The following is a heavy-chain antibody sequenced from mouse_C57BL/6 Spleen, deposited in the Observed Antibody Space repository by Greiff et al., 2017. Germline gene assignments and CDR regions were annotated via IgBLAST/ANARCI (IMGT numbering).Heavy chain of an antibody. CDR1: GYTFTSYW. CDR3: ASRGITAQATFAY. V-gene: IGHV1-61*01. J-gene: IGHJ3*01. D-gene: IGHD3-2*02. CDR2: IYPSDSET. Sequence: QVQLQQPGAELVRPGSSVKLSCKASGYTFTSYWMDWVKQRPGQGLEWIGNIYPSDSETHYNQKFKDKATLTVDKSSSTAYMQRSSLTSEDSAVYYCASRGITAQATFAYWGQGTLVTVSA.